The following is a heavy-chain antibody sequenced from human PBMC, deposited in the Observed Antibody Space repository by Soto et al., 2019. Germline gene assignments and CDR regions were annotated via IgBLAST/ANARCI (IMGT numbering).Heavy chain of an antibody. V-gene: IGHV4-34*01. CDR3: ARGIEYYDFWSGYYSRLSWFDT. J-gene: IGHJ5*02. Sequence: SEPLSLTCTVYFGSFSGYYWSWILQPPFKLLEFIGEINHSVSTNYNPSLKSRVTISVDTSKNQFSLKLSSVTAADTAVYYCARGIEYYDFWSGYYSRLSWFDTWGQGTLVTVSS. CDR2: INHSVST. D-gene: IGHD3-3*01. CDR1: FGSFSGYY.